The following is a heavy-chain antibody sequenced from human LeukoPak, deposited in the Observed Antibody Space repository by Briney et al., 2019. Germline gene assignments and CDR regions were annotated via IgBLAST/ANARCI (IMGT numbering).Heavy chain of an antibody. CDR3: ARRGVGATGRERAFDI. Sequence: PGGSLRLSCAASGFTFTSYWIGWVRQMPGKGLEWMGIIYPGDSDTRYSPSFQGQVTISADKSISTAYLQWSSLKASDTAMYYCARRGVGATGRERAFDIWGQGTMVTVSS. CDR2: IYPGDSDT. J-gene: IGHJ3*02. V-gene: IGHV5-51*01. D-gene: IGHD1-26*01. CDR1: GFTFTSYW.